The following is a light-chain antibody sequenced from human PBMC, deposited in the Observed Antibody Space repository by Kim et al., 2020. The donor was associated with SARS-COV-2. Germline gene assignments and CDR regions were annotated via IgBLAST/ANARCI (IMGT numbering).Light chain of an antibody. CDR1: QDIRND. Sequence: SASIGDRVTINCRASQDIRNDLGWYQQKPGKAPELLIYAASSLQSGVPSRFAGSGSDTDFTHTISSLQPGDFATYYCLQDYNYPYTCGQGTKLEIK. J-gene: IGKJ2*01. CDR2: AAS. V-gene: IGKV1-6*01. CDR3: LQDYNYPYT.